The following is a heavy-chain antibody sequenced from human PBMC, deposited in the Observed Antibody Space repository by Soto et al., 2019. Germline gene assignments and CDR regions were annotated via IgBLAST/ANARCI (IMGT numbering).Heavy chain of an antibody. CDR1: GYSFTNYW. CDR3: ERATWEFVEPHHFDR. J-gene: IGHJ4*02. CDR2: IFPGDSDT. D-gene: IGHD1-26*01. V-gene: IGHV5-51*01. Sequence: HGESLKISCNGSGYSFTNYWIGWVRQMPGKGLEWMGIIFPGDSDTRYSPSFRGQVTISADTSISTAYLQWSSLRASDTAIYYCERATWEFVEPHHFDRWGPGTQVTVSS.